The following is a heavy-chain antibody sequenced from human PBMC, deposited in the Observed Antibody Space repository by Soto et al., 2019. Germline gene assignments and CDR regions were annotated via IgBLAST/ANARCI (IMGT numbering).Heavy chain of an antibody. V-gene: IGHV3-33*01. CDR2: IWYDGSKK. D-gene: IGHD3-3*01. J-gene: IGHJ6*02. CDR1: GFTFSSFG. CDR3: ARDASYYSLWSGYYLPRNGMDV. Sequence: GGSLRLSCAASGFTFSSFGMHWVRQAPGKGLEWVSLIWYDGSKKSYGDSVKGRFTISRDNSRNTVYLQMNSLRADDTAVYYCARDASYYSLWSGYYLPRNGMDVWGQGTTVTVSS.